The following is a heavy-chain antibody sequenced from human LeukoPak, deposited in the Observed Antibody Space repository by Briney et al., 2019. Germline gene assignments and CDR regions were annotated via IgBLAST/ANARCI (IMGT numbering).Heavy chain of an antibody. D-gene: IGHD7-27*01. CDR3: ARDLNWETY. CDR2: ISSSSYI. Sequence: GGSLRLSCAASGFKFSSYSMKWVRQAPGKGLEWVSSISSSSYIYYADSVKGRFTISRDNAKNSLYLQMNSLRAEDTAVYYCARDLNWETYWGQGTLVSVSS. CDR1: GFKFSSYS. V-gene: IGHV3-21*01. J-gene: IGHJ4*02.